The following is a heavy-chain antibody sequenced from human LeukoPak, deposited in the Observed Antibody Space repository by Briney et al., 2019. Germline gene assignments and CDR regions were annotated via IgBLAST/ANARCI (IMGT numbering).Heavy chain of an antibody. J-gene: IGHJ3*02. V-gene: IGHV3-20*04. CDR2: INWNGGST. D-gene: IGHD7-27*01. CDR3: AREYAALGFDI. CDR1: GLTFDDRG. Sequence: GGSLGLSCAASGLTFDDRGMSWVRQAPGKGLEWVSGINWNGGSTAYADSVKGRFTISRDNAKKSLYLQMNSLRGEDTALYYCAREYAALGFDIWGQGTMVTVSS.